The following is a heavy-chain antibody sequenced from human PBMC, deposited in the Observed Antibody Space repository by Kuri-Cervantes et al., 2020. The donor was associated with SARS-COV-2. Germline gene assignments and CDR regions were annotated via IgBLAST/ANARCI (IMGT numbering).Heavy chain of an antibody. J-gene: IGHJ3*02. CDR3: AREQWLELDAFDI. Sequence: GGSLRLSCAASGFSFSMYWMSWVRQAPGKGLEWVANIKKDGSEKYYADSVKGRFTISRDNAKNSLYLQMNSLRAEDTAVYYCAREQWLELDAFDIWGQGTMVTVSS. V-gene: IGHV3-7*01. CDR2: IKKDGSEK. CDR1: GFSFSMYW. D-gene: IGHD6-19*01.